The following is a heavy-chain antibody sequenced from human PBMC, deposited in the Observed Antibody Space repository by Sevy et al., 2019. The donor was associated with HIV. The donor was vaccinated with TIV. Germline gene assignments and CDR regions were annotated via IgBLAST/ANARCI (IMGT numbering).Heavy chain of an antibody. J-gene: IGHJ4*02. CDR3: ARYSGSDNVGATDY. CDR1: GFTFSDYY. Sequence: GGSLRLSCAASGFTFSDYYMSWIRQAPGKGLEWVSYISSSSSYTNYADSVKGRFTISRDNAKNPLYLQMNSLRAEDTAQCYCARYSGSDNVGATDYWGQGTLVTVSS. CDR2: ISSSSSYT. V-gene: IGHV3-11*06. D-gene: IGHD1-26*01.